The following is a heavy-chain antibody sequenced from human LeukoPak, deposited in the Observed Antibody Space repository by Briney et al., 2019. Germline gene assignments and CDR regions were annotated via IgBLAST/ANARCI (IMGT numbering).Heavy chain of an antibody. V-gene: IGHV3-53*01. D-gene: IGHD3-10*01. Sequence: RGSLRLSCAASGFTVSSNYMSWVRQAPGKGLEWVSVIYSGGSTYSVKGRFTISRDNSKNTLYLQMNSLRAEDTAVYYCASGSGSYRTPYYYMDVWGTGTTVTVSS. CDR1: GFTVSSNY. J-gene: IGHJ6*03. CDR2: IYSGGST. CDR3: ASGSGSYRTPYYYMDV.